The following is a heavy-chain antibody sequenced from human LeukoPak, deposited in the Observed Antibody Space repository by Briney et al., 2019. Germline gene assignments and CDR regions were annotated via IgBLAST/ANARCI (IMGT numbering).Heavy chain of an antibody. CDR3: AKVRGGILTGYSDY. D-gene: IGHD3-9*01. Sequence: AGGSLRLSCAASGFTFSSYAMSWVRQAPGKGLEWVSAISGSGGSTYYADSVKGRFTISRDNSKNTLYLQMNSLRAEDTAVYYCAKVRGGILTGYSDYWGQGTLVTVSS. V-gene: IGHV3-23*01. CDR1: GFTFSSYA. J-gene: IGHJ4*02. CDR2: ISGSGGST.